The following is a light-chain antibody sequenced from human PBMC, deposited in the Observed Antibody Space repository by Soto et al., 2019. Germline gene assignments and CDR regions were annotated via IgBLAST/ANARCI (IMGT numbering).Light chain of an antibody. CDR3: QKYNNWPLT. J-gene: IGKJ4*01. Sequence: ETVMTQSPATLSVSPGEMGTLSCRASQSISSNLAWFQQKPGQAPRLLIYDASTMATGFPARFSGSGSGTEFTLTISSLQSEDFAVYYCQKYNNWPLTFGGGTKVDIK. CDR2: DAS. V-gene: IGKV3-15*01. CDR1: QSISSN.